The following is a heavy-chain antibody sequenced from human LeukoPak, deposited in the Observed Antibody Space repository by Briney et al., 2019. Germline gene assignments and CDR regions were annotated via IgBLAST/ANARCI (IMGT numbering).Heavy chain of an antibody. CDR3: ARHVSGSLFYFDY. CDR1: GFTFRNCA. J-gene: IGHJ4*02. V-gene: IGHV3-23*01. D-gene: IGHD3-10*01. Sequence: GGSLRLSCAASGFTFRNCAMSWVRQAPGKGLEWVSGISGTGYNTYYADSVKGRFTISRDNSKNTLYLQMNSLGAEDTAVYYCARHVSGSLFYFDYWGQRTLVTVSS. CDR2: ISGTGYNT.